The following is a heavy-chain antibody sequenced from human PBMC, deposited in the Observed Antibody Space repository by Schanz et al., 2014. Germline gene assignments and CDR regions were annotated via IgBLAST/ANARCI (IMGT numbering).Heavy chain of an antibody. CDR1: GFTFSSYG. J-gene: IGHJ4*03. CDR3: AKEKEEVAADGSFFDY. Sequence: QVHLVESGGGVVQPGRSLRLSCAASGFTFSSYGMHWVRQAPGKGLEWVGFISFDGRNTGYAHSVKGRFTISRDNSKNTVNLQMNSLRAEDTAVYYCAKEKEEVAADGSFFDYWGRGTLVTVSS. V-gene: IGHV3-30*18. CDR2: ISFDGRNT. D-gene: IGHD6-13*01.